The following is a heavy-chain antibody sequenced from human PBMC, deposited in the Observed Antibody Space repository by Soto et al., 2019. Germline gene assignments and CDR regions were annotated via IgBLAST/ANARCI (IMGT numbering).Heavy chain of an antibody. V-gene: IGHV4-59*01. CDR1: GGSISSYY. Sequence: SETLSLTCTVSGGSISSYYWSWIRQPPGKGLEWIGYIYYSGSTNYNPALKSRVTISVDTSKHQFSLKLNSVTAADTAVYYCAREQWLYGMDVWGQGTTVTVSS. D-gene: IGHD6-19*01. CDR2: IYYSGST. CDR3: AREQWLYGMDV. J-gene: IGHJ6*02.